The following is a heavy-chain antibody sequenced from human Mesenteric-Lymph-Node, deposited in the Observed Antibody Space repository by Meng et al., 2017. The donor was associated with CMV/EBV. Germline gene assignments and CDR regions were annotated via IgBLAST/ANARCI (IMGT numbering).Heavy chain of an antibody. CDR1: GFTFSSYA. Sequence: GGSLRLSCVASGFTFSSYAMSWVRQAPGKGLEWVSTISGSGGSTYYADSVKGRFTISRDNSKNTLYLQRNSLRAEDTAVYYCAKVACGIAVAATDYWGQGTLVTVSS. D-gene: IGHD6-19*01. J-gene: IGHJ4*02. V-gene: IGHV3-23*01. CDR2: ISGSGGST. CDR3: AKVACGIAVAATDY.